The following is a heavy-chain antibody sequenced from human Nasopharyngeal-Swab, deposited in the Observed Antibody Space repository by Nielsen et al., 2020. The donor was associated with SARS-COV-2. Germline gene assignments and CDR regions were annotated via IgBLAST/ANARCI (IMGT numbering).Heavy chain of an antibody. V-gene: IGHV1-2*02. CDR2: INPNSGGT. CDR1: GYTLSNFG. J-gene: IGHJ4*02. D-gene: IGHD3-22*01. Sequence: ASVKVSCKASGYTLSNFGISWVRQAPGQGLEWMGWINPNSGGTNYAQKFQGRVTMTRDTSISTAYMELSRLRSDDTAVYYCARAGNSSGYYPSDYWGQGTLVTVSS. CDR3: ARAGNSSGYYPSDY.